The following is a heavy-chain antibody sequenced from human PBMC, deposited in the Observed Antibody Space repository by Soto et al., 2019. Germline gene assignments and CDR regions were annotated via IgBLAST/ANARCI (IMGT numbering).Heavy chain of an antibody. CDR2: ISYDGSNK. CDR1: GFTFSSYG. D-gene: IGHD5-18*01. J-gene: IGHJ4*02. V-gene: IGHV3-30*18. Sequence: GGSLRLSCAASGFTFSSYGMHWVRQAPGKGLEWVAVISYDGSNKYYADSVKGRFTISRDNSKNTLYLQMNSLRAEDTAVYYCAKDRHEKETGPTATYYFDYWGQGTLVTVSS. CDR3: AKDRHEKETGPTATYYFDY.